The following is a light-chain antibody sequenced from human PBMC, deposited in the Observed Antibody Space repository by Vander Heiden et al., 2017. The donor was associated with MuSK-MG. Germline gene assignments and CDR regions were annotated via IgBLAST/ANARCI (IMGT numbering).Light chain of an antibody. J-gene: IGKJ4*01. CDR3: QQHTSSVT. CDR2: AGS. Sequence: EIVLTQSPATLSLPPGDRATLSCRASQSITSTFLAWYQQKPDQAPRLLIYAGSTRATASPDRVSASGDGTDFTRTIRSQELEDFEVYYFQQHTSSVTFGAGTKVEI. CDR1: QSITSTF. V-gene: IGKV3-20*01.